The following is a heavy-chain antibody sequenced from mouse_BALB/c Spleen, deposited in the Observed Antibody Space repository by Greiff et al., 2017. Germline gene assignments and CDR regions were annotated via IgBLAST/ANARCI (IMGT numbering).Heavy chain of an antibody. D-gene: IGHD2-4*01. CDR1: GFSLTGYG. CDR2: IWGDGST. J-gene: IGHJ4*01. CDR3: ARERDYDGYAMDY. Sequence: VMLVESGPGLVAPSQSLSITCTVSGFSLTGYGVNWVRQPPGKGLEWLGMIWGDGSTDYNSALKSRLSISKDNSKSQVFLKMNSLQTDDTARYYCARERDYDGYAMDYWGQGTSVTVSS. V-gene: IGHV2-6-7*01.